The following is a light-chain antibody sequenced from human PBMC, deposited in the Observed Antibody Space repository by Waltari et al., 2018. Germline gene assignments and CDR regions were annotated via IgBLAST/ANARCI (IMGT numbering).Light chain of an antibody. CDR2: AAS. V-gene: IGKV1-39*01. CDR1: QGIGTY. Sequence: DIQMTQSQSSLSASVGDRVTLTRRASQGIGTYLNWYQQKPGNAHNVVIYAASGLQSGGPSRFRGSGSGTDFTLTIRSLQPEDVATYYCQQSFSRPVTFGQGTRLEIK. J-gene: IGKJ5*01. CDR3: QQSFSRPVT.